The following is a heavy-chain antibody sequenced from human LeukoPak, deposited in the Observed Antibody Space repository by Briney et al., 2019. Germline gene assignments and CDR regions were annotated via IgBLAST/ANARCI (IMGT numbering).Heavy chain of an antibody. V-gene: IGHV3-53*01. CDR1: GFTVSNSY. Sequence: GGSLRLSCAASGFTVSNSYLNWVRQAPGKGLEWVSVIYTDGSTFYADSVKGRFTISRDNSKNTLYLQMSSLRVEDTAVYYYVRAAPNSRYYYSGLDVWGHGTAVIVSS. D-gene: IGHD3-10*01. CDR3: VRAAPNSRYYYSGLDV. CDR2: IYTDGST. J-gene: IGHJ6*02.